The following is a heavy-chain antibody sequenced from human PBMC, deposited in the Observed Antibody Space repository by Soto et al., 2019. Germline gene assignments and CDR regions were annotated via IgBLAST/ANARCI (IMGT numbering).Heavy chain of an antibody. J-gene: IGHJ4*02. CDR1: GFTVSSNY. CDR2: IYSGGST. D-gene: IGHD1-20*01. CDR3: ARNGISSLTYFDY. Sequence: GXSLRLSCAASGFTVSSNYISWVHQAPGKGLEWVSVIYSGGSTFYADSVKGRFTISRDNSKNTLYLQMNSLRAEDTAVYYCARNGISSLTYFDYWGQGTLVTVSS. V-gene: IGHV3-53*01.